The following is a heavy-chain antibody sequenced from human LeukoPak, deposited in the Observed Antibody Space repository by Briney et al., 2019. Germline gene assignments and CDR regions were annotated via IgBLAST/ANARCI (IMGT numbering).Heavy chain of an antibody. CDR2: IYYSAST. D-gene: IGHD3-22*01. Sequence: SETLSLTCTVSGGSISSGGYCWSWIRQHPGQGLVWIVYIYYSASTYYNPSIKSRVTISVDTSKNQFSLKLRSVTAADTAVYYCARGLNYYDSSGYPWAFDIWGQGTMVTVSS. CDR1: GGSISSGGYC. CDR3: ARGLNYYDSSGYPWAFDI. V-gene: IGHV4-31*03. J-gene: IGHJ3*02.